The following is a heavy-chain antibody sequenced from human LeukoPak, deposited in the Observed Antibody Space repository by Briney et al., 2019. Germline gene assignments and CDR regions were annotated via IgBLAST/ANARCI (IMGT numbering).Heavy chain of an antibody. CDR3: ARESTAYQLLPIHSYYFDY. CDR2: ISYDGSNK. CDR1: GFTFSSYA. D-gene: IGHD2-2*01. J-gene: IGHJ4*02. V-gene: IGHV3-30-3*01. Sequence: GGSLRLSCAASGFTFSSYAMHWVRQAPGKGLEWVAVISYDGSNKYYADSVKGRFTISRDNSKNTLYLQMNSLRAEDTAVYYCARESTAYQLLPIHSYYFDYWGQGTLVTVSS.